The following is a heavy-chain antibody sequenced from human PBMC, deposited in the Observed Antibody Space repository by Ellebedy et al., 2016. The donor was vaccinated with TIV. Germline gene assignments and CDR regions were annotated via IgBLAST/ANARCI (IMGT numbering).Heavy chain of an antibody. D-gene: IGHD6-19*01. CDR2: INHSGST. V-gene: IGHV4-34*01. J-gene: IGHJ4*02. CDR1: GGSISSYY. Sequence: SETLSLXXTVSGGSISSYYWSWIRQPPGKGLEWIGEINHSGSTNYNPSLKSRVTISVDTSKNQFSLKLSSVTAADTAVYYCARGTVALQPLKYFDYWGQGSLVTVSS. CDR3: ARGTVALQPLKYFDY.